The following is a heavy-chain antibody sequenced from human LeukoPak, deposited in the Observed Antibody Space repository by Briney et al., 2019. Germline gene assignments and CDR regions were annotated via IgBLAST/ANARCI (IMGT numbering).Heavy chain of an antibody. CDR1: GGTFSSYT. J-gene: IGHJ4*02. D-gene: IGHD5-24*01. Sequence: SVKVPCKASGGTFSSYTISWFRQALGQALEWMGEIIPTYGTANYAQKVQGRVTITADESTSTAYIELSSLRAEYTAVYYWSRGADSYSPFDYWGQGTLVTVSS. CDR3: SRGADSYSPFDY. CDR2: IIPTYGTA. V-gene: IGHV1-69*13.